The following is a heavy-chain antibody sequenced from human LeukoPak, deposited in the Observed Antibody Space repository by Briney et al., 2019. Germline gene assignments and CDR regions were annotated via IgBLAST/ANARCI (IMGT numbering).Heavy chain of an antibody. J-gene: IGHJ6*03. CDR2: ISYDGSNK. CDR1: GFTFSSYE. V-gene: IGHV3-30*04. Sequence: PGGSLRLSCAASGFTFSSYEMNWVRQAPGKGLEWVAVISYDGSNKYYADSVKGRFTISRDNSENTLYLQMNSLRAEDTAVYYCARLPTGGYGDYLGDYYYYYMDVWGKGTTVTVSS. CDR3: ARLPTGGYGDYLGDYYYYYMDV. D-gene: IGHD4-17*01.